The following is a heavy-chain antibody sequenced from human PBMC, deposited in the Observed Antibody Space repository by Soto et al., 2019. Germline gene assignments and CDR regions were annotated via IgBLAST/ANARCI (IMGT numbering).Heavy chain of an antibody. CDR2: ISWNSGTI. J-gene: IGHJ4*02. CDR1: GFTFDDYA. Sequence: GGSLRLSCAASGFTFDDYAMHWVRQAPGKGLEWVSGISWNSGTIGYVGSVKGQFTISRDNAKNSLFLQMNSLRVEDTALYYCAKDVYGSSGYYYDSWGQGTLVTVSS. D-gene: IGHD3-22*01. V-gene: IGHV3-9*01. CDR3: AKDVYGSSGYYYDS.